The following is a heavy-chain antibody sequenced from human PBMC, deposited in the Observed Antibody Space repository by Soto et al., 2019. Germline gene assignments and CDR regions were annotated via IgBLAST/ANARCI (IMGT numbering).Heavy chain of an antibody. Sequence: QVQLEQSGPGLVKPSQTLSLTCKISGGSITSTNHYWSWIRQSPREGLEWIGNIFDRGTTHYNTSFKGRVTILGDTSQSQFSLTMHSVTVADSAVYYCAREVSGTGAFDYWGRGTLVTVSS. D-gene: IGHD2-8*02. J-gene: IGHJ4*02. CDR1: GGSITSTNHY. CDR3: AREVSGTGAFDY. V-gene: IGHV4-31*02. CDR2: IFDRGTT.